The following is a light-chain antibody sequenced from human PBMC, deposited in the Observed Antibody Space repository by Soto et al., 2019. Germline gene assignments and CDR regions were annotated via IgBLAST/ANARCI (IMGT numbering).Light chain of an antibody. CDR2: GAS. Sequence: EIVMTQSPATLSVSLGERATLSCRASQSVSSTLAWYQQKPGQAPRLLIYGASTRATGIPARFSGSGSGTEFTLTISSLQSEDFAVYYCQQYNNWPPWTFGQGTKVDIK. V-gene: IGKV3-15*01. J-gene: IGKJ1*01. CDR1: QSVSST. CDR3: QQYNNWPPWT.